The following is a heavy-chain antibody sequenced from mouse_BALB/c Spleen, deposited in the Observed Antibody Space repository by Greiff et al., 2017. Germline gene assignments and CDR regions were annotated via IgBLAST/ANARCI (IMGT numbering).Heavy chain of an antibody. Sequence: EVHLVESGGDLVKPGGSLKLSCAASGFTFSSYGMSWVRQTPDKRLEWVATISSGGSYTYYPDSVKGRFTISRDNAKNTLYLQMSSLKSEDTAMYYCARHDVGAMDYWGQGTSVTVSS. CDR1: GFTFSSYG. CDR2: ISSGGSYT. J-gene: IGHJ4*01. CDR3: ARHDVGAMDY. V-gene: IGHV5-6*01.